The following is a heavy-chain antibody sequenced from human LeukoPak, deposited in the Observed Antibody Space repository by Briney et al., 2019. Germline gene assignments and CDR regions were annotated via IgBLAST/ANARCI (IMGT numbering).Heavy chain of an antibody. Sequence: PSETLSLTCTVSGYSISSGYYWGWIRQPPGKGLEWIGSIYHSGSTNYNPSLKSRVTISVDTSKNQFSLKLSSVTAADTAVYYCARRSLGGYCSGGSCYSGPHFDYWGQGTLVTVSS. CDR2: IYHSGST. CDR1: GYSISSGYY. CDR3: ARRSLGGYCSGGSCYSGPHFDY. V-gene: IGHV4-38-2*02. D-gene: IGHD2-15*01. J-gene: IGHJ4*02.